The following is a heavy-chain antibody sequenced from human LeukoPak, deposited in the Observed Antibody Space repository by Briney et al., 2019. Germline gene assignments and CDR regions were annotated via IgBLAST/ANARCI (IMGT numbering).Heavy chain of an antibody. CDR2: IYYGGST. J-gene: IGHJ4*02. CDR1: GGSISSYY. CDR3: ARTAVAGTIDY. V-gene: IGHV4-59*01. D-gene: IGHD6-19*01. Sequence: SETLSLTCTVSGGSISSYYWSWIRQPPGKGLEWSVYIYYGGSTNYNPPLRRRVTISVDTSKTQFPLKLSSVTAADTAVYYCARTAVAGTIDYWGQGTLVTVSS.